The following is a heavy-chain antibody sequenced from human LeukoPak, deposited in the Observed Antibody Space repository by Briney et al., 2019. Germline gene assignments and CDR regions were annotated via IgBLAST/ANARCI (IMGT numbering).Heavy chain of an antibody. V-gene: IGHV3-30*18. CDR3: AKGVAVAGTYFQH. Sequence: PGRSLRLSCAASGFTFSSYGLHWVRQAPGKGLEWVAVISFDGSTNYYADSVKGRFTISRDNSNNTLYLQMNSLGAEDTAVYYCAKGVAVAGTYFQHWGQGTLVTVSS. D-gene: IGHD6-19*01. CDR2: ISFDGSTN. J-gene: IGHJ1*01. CDR1: GFTFSSYG.